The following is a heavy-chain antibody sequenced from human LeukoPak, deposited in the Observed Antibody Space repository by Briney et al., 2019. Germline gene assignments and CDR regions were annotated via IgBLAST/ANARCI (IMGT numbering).Heavy chain of an antibody. V-gene: IGHV1-2*06. CDR1: GYTFTGYY. CDR3: ASGEVGVVYRAGGRYYYYYHAMDV. CDR2: INPNSGGP. J-gene: IGHJ6*02. Sequence: GASVKVSCKASGYTFTGYYIHWVRQAPGQGLEWMGRINPNSGGPNYGQKFQGTVTMTRDTSISTAYLELSNLRSDDTAVYYCASGEVGVVYRAGGRYYYYYHAMDVWGQGTTVTVSS. D-gene: IGHD2-15*01.